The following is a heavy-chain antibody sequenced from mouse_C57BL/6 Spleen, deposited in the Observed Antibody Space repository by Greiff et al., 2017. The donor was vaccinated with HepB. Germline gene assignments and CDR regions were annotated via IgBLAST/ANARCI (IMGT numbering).Heavy chain of an antibody. CDR1: GYTFTSYW. Sequence: VQLQQPGAELVKPGASVKLSCKASGYTFTSYWMHWVKQRPGRGLEWIGRIDPNSGGTKYNEKFKSKATLTVDKPSSTAYMQIRILTSEDSAVYYCASSEDYCGSSPWFAYCGQGALVTVSA. CDR2: IDPNSGGT. D-gene: IGHD1-1*01. V-gene: IGHV1-72*01. J-gene: IGHJ3*01. CDR3: ASSEDYCGSSPWFAY.